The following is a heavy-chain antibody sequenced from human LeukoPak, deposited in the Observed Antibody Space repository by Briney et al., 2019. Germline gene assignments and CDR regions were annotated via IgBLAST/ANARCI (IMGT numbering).Heavy chain of an antibody. D-gene: IGHD2-15*01. CDR1: GFTVSSNY. V-gene: IGHV3-23*01. J-gene: IGHJ6*02. Sequence: GGSLRLSCAASGFTVSSNYMSWVRQAPGKGLEWVSAISGSGGSTYYADSAKGRFTISRDNSKNTLYLQMNSLRAEDTAVYYCAKAGRYCSGGSCYYYYYGMDVWGQGTTVTVSS. CDR2: ISGSGGST. CDR3: AKAGRYCSGGSCYYYYYGMDV.